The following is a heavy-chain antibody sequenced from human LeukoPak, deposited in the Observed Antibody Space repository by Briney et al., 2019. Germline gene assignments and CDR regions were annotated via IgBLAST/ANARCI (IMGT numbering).Heavy chain of an antibody. D-gene: IGHD4-23*01. V-gene: IGHV1-18*01. CDR1: GYTFTSYG. CDR3: ARCPTVVTPDYYYYYYMDV. Sequence: VASVKVSCKASGYTFTSYGISWVRQAPGQGLEWMGWISAYNGNTNYAQKLQGRVTMTTDTSTSTAYMELRSLRSDDTAVYYRARCPTVVTPDYYYYYYMDVWGKGTTVTVSS. CDR2: ISAYNGNT. J-gene: IGHJ6*03.